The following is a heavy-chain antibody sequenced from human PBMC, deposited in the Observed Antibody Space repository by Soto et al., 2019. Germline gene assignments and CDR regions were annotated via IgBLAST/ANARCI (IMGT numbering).Heavy chain of an antibody. Sequence: PSETLSLTCTVSGGSISNNDYYWAWIRQPPGKGLEWIGNIFHRGSTYYSPSLKSRVTISVDTSRNQFSLRLGSVTTADTAMYYCATIAIFGGGNCYGVDVWGQGTTVTVS. V-gene: IGHV4-39*01. CDR1: GGSISNNDYY. D-gene: IGHD3-3*01. CDR3: ATIAIFGGGNCYGVDV. CDR2: IFHRGST. J-gene: IGHJ6*02.